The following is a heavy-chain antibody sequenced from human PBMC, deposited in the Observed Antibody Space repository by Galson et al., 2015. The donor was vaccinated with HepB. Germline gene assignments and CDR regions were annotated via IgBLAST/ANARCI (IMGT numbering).Heavy chain of an antibody. CDR2: IYYSGRT. D-gene: IGHD2-2*01. Sequence: QVQLQESGPGLVKPSETLSLTCTVSGGSISSYYWSWTRQPPGKGLEWIGYIYYSGRTNYNPSLKSRVTISVDTSRNQFSLKLSFVTAADTAVYYCARGAGSCSSTSCYGDWFDPWGQGTLVTVSS. V-gene: IGHV4-59*01. CDR1: GGSISSYY. CDR3: ARGAGSCSSTSCYGDWFDP. J-gene: IGHJ5*02.